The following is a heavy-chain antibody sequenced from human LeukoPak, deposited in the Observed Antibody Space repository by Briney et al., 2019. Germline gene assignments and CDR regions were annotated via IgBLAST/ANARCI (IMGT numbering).Heavy chain of an antibody. Sequence: GGSLRLSCAASGFTFSSYSMNWVRQAPGKGLEWVSSISSSSYIYYADSVKGRFTISRDNAKNSLYLQMNSLRAEDTAVYYCASNDDYDFWSGYAGPFGYWGQGTLVTVSS. CDR2: ISSSSYI. CDR1: GFTFSSYS. D-gene: IGHD3-3*01. CDR3: ASNDDYDFWSGYAGPFGY. J-gene: IGHJ4*02. V-gene: IGHV3-21*01.